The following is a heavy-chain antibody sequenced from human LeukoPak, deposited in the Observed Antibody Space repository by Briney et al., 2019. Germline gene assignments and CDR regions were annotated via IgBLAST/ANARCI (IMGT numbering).Heavy chain of an antibody. V-gene: IGHV3-66*01. D-gene: IGHD6-13*01. CDR2: IYSGGST. CDR3: AREPGIAAAGVDY. J-gene: IGHJ4*02. Sequence: GGSLRLSCAASGFTVSSNYMSWVRQAPGKGLEWVSVIYSGGSTYYADSVKGRFTISRDNSKNTPYLQMNSLRAEDTAVYYCAREPGIAAAGVDYWGQGTLVTVSS. CDR1: GFTVSSNY.